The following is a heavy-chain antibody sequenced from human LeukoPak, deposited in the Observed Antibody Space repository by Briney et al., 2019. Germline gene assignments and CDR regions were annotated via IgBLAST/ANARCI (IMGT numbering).Heavy chain of an antibody. V-gene: IGHV4-34*01. CDR1: GGSFSGYY. Sequence: PSETLSLTCAVYGGSFSGYYWSWIRQPPGKGLEWIGEINHSGSTNYNPSLRSRVTISVDASKNQFSLKLSSVTAADTAVYYCARLRGYSYGWRSYFDYWGQGTLVTVSS. J-gene: IGHJ4*02. CDR2: INHSGST. D-gene: IGHD5-18*01. CDR3: ARLRGYSYGWRSYFDY.